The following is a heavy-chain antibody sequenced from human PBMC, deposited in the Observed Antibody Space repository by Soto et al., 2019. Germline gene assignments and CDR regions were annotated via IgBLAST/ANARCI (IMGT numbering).Heavy chain of an antibody. CDR2: IYYSGST. Sequence: SETLSLTCTVSGGSVSSGSYYWSWIRQPPGKGLEWIGYIYYSGSTNYNPSLKSRVTISVDTSKNQFSLKLSSVTAADTAVYYCARDRKVVDTAMEYYYYYYGMDVWGQGTTVTVSS. CDR1: GGSVSSGSYY. D-gene: IGHD5-18*01. CDR3: ARDRKVVDTAMEYYYYYYGMDV. J-gene: IGHJ6*02. V-gene: IGHV4-61*01.